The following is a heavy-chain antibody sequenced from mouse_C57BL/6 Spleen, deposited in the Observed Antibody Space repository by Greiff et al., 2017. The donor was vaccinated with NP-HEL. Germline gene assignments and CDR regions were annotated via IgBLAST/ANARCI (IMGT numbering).Heavy chain of an antibody. CDR1: GYTFTDYE. V-gene: IGHV1-15*01. Sequence: VQLQQSGAELVRPGASVTLSCKASGYTFTDYEMHWVKQTPVHGLEWIGAIDPETGGTAYNQKFKGKAILTADKSSSTAYMELRSLTSEDSAVYYCTRDPLYYGSSLYYFDYWGQGTTLTVSS. J-gene: IGHJ2*01. CDR3: TRDPLYYGSSLYYFDY. D-gene: IGHD1-1*01. CDR2: IDPETGGT.